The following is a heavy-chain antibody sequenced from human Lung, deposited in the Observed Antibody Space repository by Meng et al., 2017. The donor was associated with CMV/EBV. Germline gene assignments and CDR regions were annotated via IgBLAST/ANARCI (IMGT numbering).Heavy chain of an antibody. CDR2: INSNGEGGTT. J-gene: IGHJ4*02. V-gene: IGHV3-15*01. CDR1: GLTFSHVW. D-gene: IGHD3-22*01. Sequence: GESLKIPCTASGLTFSHVWRRWARQAPGKGLEWVGRINSNGEGGTTDFAAPVKGRFTISRDDSKNTLYLEMNSLDTEDTAVYFCGTGGHYYGDWGQGTMVTVSS. CDR3: GTGGHYYGD.